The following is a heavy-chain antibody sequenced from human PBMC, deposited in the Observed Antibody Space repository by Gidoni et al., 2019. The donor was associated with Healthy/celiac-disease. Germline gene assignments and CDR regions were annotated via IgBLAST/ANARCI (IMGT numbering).Heavy chain of an antibody. Sequence: QVQLQQWGAGLLKPSETLSLTCAVYGGSFSGYYWSWIRQPPGKGLEWIGEINHSGSTNYNPSLKSRVTISVDTSKNQFSLKLSSVTAADTAVYYCARGPGLRYFDWPHYYYYGMDVWGQGTTVTVSS. D-gene: IGHD3-9*01. J-gene: IGHJ6*02. CDR3: ARGPGLRYFDWPHYYYYGMDV. CDR1: GGSFSGYY. CDR2: INHSGST. V-gene: IGHV4-34*01.